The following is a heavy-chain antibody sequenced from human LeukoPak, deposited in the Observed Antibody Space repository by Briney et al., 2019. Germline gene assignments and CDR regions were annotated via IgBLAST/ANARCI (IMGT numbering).Heavy chain of an antibody. CDR3: ASSYDSSGYPDY. V-gene: IGHV4-59*08. Sequence: SETLSLTCTVSGGSISSYYWSWIRQPPGKGLEWIGYIYYSGSTNYNPSLKSRVTISVDTSKNQFPLKLSSVTAADTAVYYCASSYDSSGYPDYWGQGTLVTVSS. D-gene: IGHD3-22*01. CDR2: IYYSGST. J-gene: IGHJ4*02. CDR1: GGSISSYY.